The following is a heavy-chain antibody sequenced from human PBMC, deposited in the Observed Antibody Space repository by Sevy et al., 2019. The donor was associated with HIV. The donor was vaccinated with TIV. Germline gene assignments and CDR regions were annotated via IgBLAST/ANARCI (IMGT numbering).Heavy chain of an antibody. CDR3: ARDNTVVKGYYYYYGMDV. J-gene: IGHJ6*02. CDR2: RYYRSKWYN. D-gene: IGHD2-15*01. CDR1: GDSVSSNSAA. Sequence: SQTLSLTCAISGDSVSSNSAAWNWIRQSPSRGLEWLGRRYYRSKWYNDYAVSVKSRITINPDTSKNQFSLQLNSVTPEDTAVYYCARDNTVVKGYYYYYGMDVWGQGTTVTVSS. V-gene: IGHV6-1*01.